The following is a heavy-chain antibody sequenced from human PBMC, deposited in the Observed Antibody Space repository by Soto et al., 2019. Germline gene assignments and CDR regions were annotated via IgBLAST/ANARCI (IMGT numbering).Heavy chain of an antibody. CDR3: ARGSGSYDKMGFDY. Sequence: SETLSLTCTVSGYSIRRSKRWGWIRQPPGKGLEWIGYIYNSGNTYYKSSLKSRIIISLDTSKNQFSLRLTSVTAADTAVYYCARGSGSYDKMGFDYWGQGTLVTVSS. J-gene: IGHJ4*02. CDR2: IYNSGNT. V-gene: IGHV4-28*01. CDR1: GYSIRRSKR. D-gene: IGHD3-10*01.